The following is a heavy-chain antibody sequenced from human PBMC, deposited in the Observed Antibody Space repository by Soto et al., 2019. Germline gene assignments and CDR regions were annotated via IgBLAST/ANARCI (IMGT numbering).Heavy chain of an antibody. V-gene: IGHV3-11*01. CDR1: GFTFINYY. CDR2: ISSSGSTI. D-gene: IGHD4-17*01. Sequence: LRLSCAASGFTFINYYMSWIRQAPGKGLEWVSYISSSGSTIYYADSVKGRFTISRDNAKNSLYLQMNSLRAEDTAVYYCARDEITVTTLYYGMDVWGQGTTVTVSS. CDR3: ARDEITVTTLYYGMDV. J-gene: IGHJ6*02.